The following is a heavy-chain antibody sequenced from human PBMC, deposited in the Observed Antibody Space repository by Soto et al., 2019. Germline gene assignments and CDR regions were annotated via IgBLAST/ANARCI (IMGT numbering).Heavy chain of an antibody. D-gene: IGHD3-10*01. Sequence: ASVKVSCKASGGTFSSYAISWVRQAPGQGLEWMGGIIPIFGTANYAQKFQGRVTITADESTSTAYMELSSLRSEDTAVYYCASTPTGSGSYYKGFDYYYGMDVWGQGTTVTVSS. CDR3: ASTPTGSGSYYKGFDYYYGMDV. CDR2: IIPIFGTA. J-gene: IGHJ6*02. V-gene: IGHV1-69*13. CDR1: GGTFSSYA.